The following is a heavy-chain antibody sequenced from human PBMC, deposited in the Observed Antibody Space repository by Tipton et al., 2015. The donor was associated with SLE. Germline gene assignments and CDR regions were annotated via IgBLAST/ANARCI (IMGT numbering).Heavy chain of an antibody. V-gene: IGHV4-31*03. CDR2: IYYSGST. D-gene: IGHD3-3*01. Sequence: TLSLTCTLSGGSISSGGYYWSWIRQHPGKGLEWIGYIYYSGSTYYNPSLKSRVTISVDTSKNQFSLKLSSVTAADTAVYYCARGGLIFGVVNPMDVWGKGTTVTVSS. CDR3: ARGGLIFGVVNPMDV. J-gene: IGHJ6*03. CDR1: GGSISSGGYY.